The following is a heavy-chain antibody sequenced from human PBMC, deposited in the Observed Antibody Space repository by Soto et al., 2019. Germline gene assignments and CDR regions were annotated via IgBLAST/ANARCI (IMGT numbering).Heavy chain of an antibody. V-gene: IGHV3-30-3*01. Sequence: GGSLRLSCAASGFTFSSYAMHWVRQAPGKGLEWVAVISYDGSNKYYADSVKGRFTISRDNSKNTLYLQMNSLRAEDTAVYYCARDQTPHDYGDYWVSGGYFQHWRQGTLVTVSS. J-gene: IGHJ1*01. D-gene: IGHD4-17*01. CDR1: GFTFSSYA. CDR2: ISYDGSNK. CDR3: ARDQTPHDYGDYWVSGGYFQH.